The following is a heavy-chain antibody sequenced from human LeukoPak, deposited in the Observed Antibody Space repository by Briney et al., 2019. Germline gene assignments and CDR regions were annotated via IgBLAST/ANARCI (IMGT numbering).Heavy chain of an antibody. CDR1: GFAVSNNY. D-gene: IGHD2/OR15-2a*01. CDR2: IYNTGAT. J-gene: IGHJ4*02. V-gene: IGHV3-66*01. Sequence: GGSLRLSCAASGFAVSNNYMGWVRQAPGKGLEWVSFIYNTGATYYADSVEGRFTISRDQSRNTLYLQMNRLRAEDTAVYYCARRYCNTMTCYYDYWGQGTLVTVSS. CDR3: ARRYCNTMTCYYDY.